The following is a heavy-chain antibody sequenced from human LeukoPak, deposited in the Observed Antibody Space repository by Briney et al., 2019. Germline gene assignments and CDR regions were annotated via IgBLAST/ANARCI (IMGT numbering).Heavy chain of an antibody. Sequence: GGSLRLSCAASGFTFSSYAMHWVRQAPGKGLEWVAVISYDGSNKYYADSVKGRFTISRDNSKNTLYLQMNSLRAEDTAVYYCARGLVRWLVKGVFDYWGQGTLVTVSS. CDR1: GFTFSSYA. CDR2: ISYDGSNK. CDR3: ARGLVRWLVKGVFDY. J-gene: IGHJ4*02. V-gene: IGHV3-30-3*01. D-gene: IGHD6-19*01.